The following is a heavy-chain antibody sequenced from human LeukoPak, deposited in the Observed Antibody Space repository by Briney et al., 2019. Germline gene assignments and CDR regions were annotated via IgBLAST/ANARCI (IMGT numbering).Heavy chain of an antibody. V-gene: IGHV4-4*07. Sequence: SETLSLTCTVSGGSISSYYWSWIRQPAGKGLEWIGRIYTSGSTNYNPSLKSRVTMSVDTSKNQFSLKLSSVTAADTAVYYCARGTHYDILTGLYYYMDVWGKGTTVTVSS. J-gene: IGHJ6*03. CDR1: GGSISSYY. CDR2: IYTSGST. CDR3: ARGTHYDILTGLYYYMDV. D-gene: IGHD3-9*01.